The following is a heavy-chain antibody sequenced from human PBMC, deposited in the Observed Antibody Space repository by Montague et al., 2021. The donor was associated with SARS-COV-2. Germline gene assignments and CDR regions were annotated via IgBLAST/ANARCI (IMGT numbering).Heavy chain of an antibody. Sequence: SLRLSCEASVFTFDDYAMHLVRQAPGKGLEWVSGISWNSGSIGYAYSXKGRFTISRDNAKNSLYLQMNSLRAEDTALYYCAKFPQRNYVMFIDDAFDIWGQGTMVTVSS. CDR1: VFTFDDYA. CDR3: AKFPQRNYVMFIDDAFDI. D-gene: IGHD3-16*01. J-gene: IGHJ3*02. CDR2: ISWNSGSI. V-gene: IGHV3-9*01.